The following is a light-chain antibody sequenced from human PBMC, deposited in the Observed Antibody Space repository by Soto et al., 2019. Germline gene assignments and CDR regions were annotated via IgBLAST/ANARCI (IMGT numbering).Light chain of an antibody. CDR3: QQYGSSRT. V-gene: IGKV3-20*01. CDR2: GAS. CDR1: QSVSSS. J-gene: IGKJ1*01. Sequence: EIVLTQSPGTLSLSPGERATLSCRASQSVSSSLAWYQQKPGQAPRLLIYGASSRATGIPDRFSGSGSGTDFTLTISRLEPEDFAVYYCQQYGSSRTFGPGTKV.